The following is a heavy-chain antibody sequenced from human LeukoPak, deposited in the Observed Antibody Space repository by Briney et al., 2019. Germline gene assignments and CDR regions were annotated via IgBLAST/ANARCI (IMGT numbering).Heavy chain of an antibody. V-gene: IGHV4-31*11. CDR3: ARNKREYSSSSGSFDY. Sequence: PSQTLSLTCAVSGGSISSGGYSWSWIRQHPGKGLEWIGYIYYSGSTYYNPSLKSRVTISVDTSKNQFSLKLSSVTAADTAVYYCARNKREYSSSSGSFDYWGQGTLVTVSS. CDR2: IYYSGST. J-gene: IGHJ4*02. D-gene: IGHD6-6*01. CDR1: GGSISSGGYS.